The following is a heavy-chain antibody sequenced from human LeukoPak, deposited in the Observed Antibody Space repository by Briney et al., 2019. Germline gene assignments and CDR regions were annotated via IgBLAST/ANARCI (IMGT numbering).Heavy chain of an antibody. CDR3: ARTNYYDSSGYSPDAFDI. CDR2: ISSSSSYI. J-gene: IGHJ3*02. Sequence: GGSLRLPCAASGFTFSSYSMNWVRQAPGKGLEWVSSISSSSSYIYYADSVKGRFTISRDNAKNSLYLQMNSLRAEDTAVYYCARTNYYDSSGYSPDAFDIWGQGTMVTVSS. D-gene: IGHD3-22*01. CDR1: GFTFSSYS. V-gene: IGHV3-21*01.